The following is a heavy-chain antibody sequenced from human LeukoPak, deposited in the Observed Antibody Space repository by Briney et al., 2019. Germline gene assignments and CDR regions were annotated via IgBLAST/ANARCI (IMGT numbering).Heavy chain of an antibody. CDR2: ISYDGSNK. J-gene: IGHJ4*02. CDR1: GFTFSSYG. D-gene: IGHD6-19*01. Sequence: PGGSLRLSCAASGFTFSSYGMHWVRQAPCKGLEWVAVISYDGSNKYYADSVKGRFTISRDNSKNTLYLQMNSLRAEDTAVYYCAKGGSSGWYLDYWGQGTLVTVSS. CDR3: AKGGSSGWYLDY. V-gene: IGHV3-30*18.